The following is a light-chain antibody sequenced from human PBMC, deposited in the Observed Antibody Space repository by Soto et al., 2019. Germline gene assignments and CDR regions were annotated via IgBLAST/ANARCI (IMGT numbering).Light chain of an antibody. J-gene: IGKJ4*01. CDR2: WAS. V-gene: IGKV4-1*01. CDR3: QQYYSSPLT. Sequence: DIVMTQSPDSLAVSLGERATINCKSSPSVLSSSNNKNYLAWYQQKPGQPPKLLIYWASTRESGVPDRFSGSGSGTDFTLTISSLQAEDVAVYYCQQYYSSPLTFGGGTKVEIK. CDR1: PSVLSSSNNKNY.